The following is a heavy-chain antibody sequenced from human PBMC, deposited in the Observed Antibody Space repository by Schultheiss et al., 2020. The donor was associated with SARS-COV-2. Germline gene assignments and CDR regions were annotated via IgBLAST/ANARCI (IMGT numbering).Heavy chain of an antibody. V-gene: IGHV4-30-2*01. Sequence: SETLSLTCTVSGGSISSGSYYWSWIRQPAGKGLEWIGYIYHSGSTYYNPSLKSRVTISVDRSKNQFSLKLSSVTAADTAVYYCAREKTSRDWYFDLWGRGTLVTVSS. CDR2: IYHSGST. J-gene: IGHJ2*01. CDR1: GGSISSGSYY. CDR3: AREKTSRDWYFDL.